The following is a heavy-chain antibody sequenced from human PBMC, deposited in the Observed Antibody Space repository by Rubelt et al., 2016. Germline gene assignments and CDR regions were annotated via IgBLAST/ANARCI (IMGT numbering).Heavy chain of an antibody. D-gene: IGHD2-15*01. J-gene: IGHJ4*02. CDR2: SNAGNGNT. V-gene: IGHV1-3*01. CDR3: ARGYLDCDY. Sequence: QVQLVQSGAEVKKPGASVKVSCKASGYTFTSYAMHWVRQAPGQRLEWMGWSNAGNGNTKYSQKFQAIVTITRDTSASTAYMELSSLRSEDTAVYYCARGYLDCDYWGQGTLVTVSS. CDR1: GYTFTSYA.